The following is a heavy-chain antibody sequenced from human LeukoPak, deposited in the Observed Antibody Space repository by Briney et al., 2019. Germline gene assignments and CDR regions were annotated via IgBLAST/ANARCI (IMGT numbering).Heavy chain of an antibody. D-gene: IGHD1-26*01. CDR3: ARDGRPVGATPLNLFDP. Sequence: GASVKVSCKASGYTFTGYYMHWVRQAPGQGLEWMGWINPNSGGTNYAQKFQGRVTMTRDTSISTAYMELSRLSSDDTAVYYCARDGRPVGATPLNLFDPWGQGTLVTVSS. CDR1: GYTFTGYY. V-gene: IGHV1-2*02. CDR2: INPNSGGT. J-gene: IGHJ5*02.